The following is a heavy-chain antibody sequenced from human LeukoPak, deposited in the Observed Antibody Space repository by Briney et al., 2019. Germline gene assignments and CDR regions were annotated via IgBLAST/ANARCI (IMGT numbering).Heavy chain of an antibody. CDR2: ISSGGSTI. J-gene: IGHJ5*02. CDR1: GFTFSDYY. V-gene: IGHV3-11*01. Sequence: NPGGSLRLSCAASGFTFSDYYMSWIRQAPGKGLEWVSYISSGGSTIYYADSVKGRFTISRDNSKNTLYLQMNSLRVGDTAVYYCAKHYDSSSYLWSWGQGALVTVSS. D-gene: IGHD3-22*01. CDR3: AKHYDSSSYLWS.